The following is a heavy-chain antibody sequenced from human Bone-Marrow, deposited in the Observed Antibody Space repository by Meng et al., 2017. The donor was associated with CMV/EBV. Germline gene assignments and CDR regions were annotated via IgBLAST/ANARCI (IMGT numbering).Heavy chain of an antibody. D-gene: IGHD2-2*02. CDR3: ARDPSSTSCYRSGCYYGMDV. CDR1: GFTFSSYA. Sequence: GESLKISCAASGFTFSSYAMSWVRQAPGKGLEWVSAISSSTIYYADSVKGRFTISRDNAKNSLYLQMNSLRAEDTAVYYCARDPSSTSCYRSGCYYGMDVWGQGTTVTVSS. CDR2: ISSSTI. J-gene: IGHJ6*02. V-gene: IGHV3-69-1*01.